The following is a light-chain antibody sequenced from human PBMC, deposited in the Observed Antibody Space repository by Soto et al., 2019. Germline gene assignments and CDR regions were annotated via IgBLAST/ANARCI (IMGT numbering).Light chain of an antibody. J-gene: IGKJ3*01. CDR3: QQFNNWPVT. V-gene: IGKV1D-13*01. CDR2: DAS. CDR1: QAISSA. Sequence: ANQLTQSPSSLSASVRDRVTITCRASQAISSALAWYQQKPGKPPKLLIYDASTLQSGVPSRFSGTASGTDFTLTINSLQPEDFATYYCQQFNNWPVTFGPGTKVDIK.